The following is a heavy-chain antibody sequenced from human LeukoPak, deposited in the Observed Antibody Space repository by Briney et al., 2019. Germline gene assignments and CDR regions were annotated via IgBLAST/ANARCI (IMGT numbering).Heavy chain of an antibody. Sequence: PSETLSLTCTVSGGSISSSSYYWGWIRQPPGKGLEWIGSIYYSGSTYYKPSLKSRVTISVDTSKNQISLKLSSVTAADTAVYYCARLVVSCWYHEVLLGRDYWGQGTLVTVSS. J-gene: IGHJ4*02. CDR2: IYYSGST. V-gene: IGHV4-39*01. CDR1: GGSISSSSYY. D-gene: IGHD6-13*01. CDR3: ARLVVSCWYHEVLLGRDY.